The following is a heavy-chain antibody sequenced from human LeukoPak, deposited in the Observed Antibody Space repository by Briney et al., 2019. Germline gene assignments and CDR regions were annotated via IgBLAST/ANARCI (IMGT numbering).Heavy chain of an antibody. Sequence: ASVKVSCKASGYTFTGYYMHWVRQAPGQGLEWMGRINPNSGGTNYAQKFQGRVTMTRDTSISTAYMELSRLRSDVTAVYYCARAGRCGGDCYDYWGQGTLVTVSS. D-gene: IGHD2-21*01. CDR2: INPNSGGT. CDR1: GYTFTGYY. CDR3: ARAGRCGGDCYDY. V-gene: IGHV1-2*06. J-gene: IGHJ4*02.